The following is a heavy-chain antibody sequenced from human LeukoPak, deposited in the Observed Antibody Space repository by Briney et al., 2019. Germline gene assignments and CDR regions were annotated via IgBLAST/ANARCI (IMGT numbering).Heavy chain of an antibody. CDR1: GFTFSSYS. D-gene: IGHD3-10*01. CDR3: ARANYYGSGSCDY. Sequence: PGRSLRLSCAASGFTFSSYSMHWVRQAPGKGLEWVAVISSDGSNKYYADSVKGRFTISRDNSKNTLYLQMNSLRAEDTAVYYCARANYYGSGSCDYWGQGTLVTVSS. CDR2: ISSDGSNK. J-gene: IGHJ4*02. V-gene: IGHV3-30-3*01.